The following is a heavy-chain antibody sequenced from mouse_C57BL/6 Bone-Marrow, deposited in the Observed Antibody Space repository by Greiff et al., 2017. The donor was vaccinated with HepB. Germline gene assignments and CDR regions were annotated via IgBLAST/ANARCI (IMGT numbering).Heavy chain of an antibody. CDR1: GYTFTSYG. CDR3: ARGNYDGSSPDWYFDV. J-gene: IGHJ1*03. CDR2: IYIGNGYT. V-gene: IGHV1-58*01. Sequence: VQLKQSGAELVRPGSSVKMSCKTSGYTFTSYGINWVKQRPGQGLEWIGYIYIGNGYTEYNEKFKGKATLTSDTSSSTAYMQLSSLTSEDSAIYFCARGNYDGSSPDWYFDVWGTGTTVTVSS. D-gene: IGHD1-1*01.